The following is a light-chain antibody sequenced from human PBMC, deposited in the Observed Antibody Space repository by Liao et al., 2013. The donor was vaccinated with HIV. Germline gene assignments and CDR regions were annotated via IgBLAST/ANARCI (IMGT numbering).Light chain of an antibody. CDR1: TLDDKY. Sequence: SYELTQPPSVSVSPGQTATITCSGDTLDDKYAFWYQQNPGQSPMLVIYHDSKRPSGIPQRFSGSNSGNTATLTISGTQTLDEADYYCQAWDNYSWVFGGGTKVTVL. J-gene: IGLJ3*02. V-gene: IGLV3-1*01. CDR3: QAWDNYSWV. CDR2: HDS.